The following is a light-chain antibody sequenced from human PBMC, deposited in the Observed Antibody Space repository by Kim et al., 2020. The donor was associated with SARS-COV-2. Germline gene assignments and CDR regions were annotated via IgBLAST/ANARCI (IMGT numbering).Light chain of an antibody. CDR3: AAWDDSLSAWV. V-gene: IGLV1-47*01. CDR2: RNN. CDR1: SSNIGSNY. Sequence: ELTQPPSASGTPGQRVTISCSGSSSNIGSNYVYWYQQLPGTAPKLLIYRNNQRPSGVPDRFSGSKSGTSASLAISGLRSEDEADYYCAAWDDSLSAWVFGGGTELTVL. J-gene: IGLJ3*02.